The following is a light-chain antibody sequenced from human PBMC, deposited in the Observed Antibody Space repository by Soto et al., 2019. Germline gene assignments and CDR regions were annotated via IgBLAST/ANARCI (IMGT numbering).Light chain of an antibody. Sequence: EVVLTQSPGTLSLSRGERATLSCRASERIYSAYLGWYQQKPGQAPRLLIYGASSRATGIPDRFSGSGSGTDFTLTISRLEPEDFAVYYCQQYGSSRWTFGQGTRWIS. CDR3: QQYGSSRWT. J-gene: IGKJ1*01. V-gene: IGKV3-20*01. CDR1: ERIYSAY. CDR2: GAS.